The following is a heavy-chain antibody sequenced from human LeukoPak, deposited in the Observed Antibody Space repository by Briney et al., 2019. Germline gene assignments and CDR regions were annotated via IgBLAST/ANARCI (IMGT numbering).Heavy chain of an antibody. J-gene: IGHJ4*02. V-gene: IGHV4-30-4*01. Sequence: SQTLSLTCTVSGGSISSGDYYWSWIRQPPGKGLEWIGYIYHSGSTYFNPSLKSRVTISVDTSKNQFSLKLSSVTATDTAVYYCARGPDSSGYYYFDFWGQGTLVTVSS. CDR2: IYHSGST. CDR1: GGSISSGDYY. D-gene: IGHD3-22*01. CDR3: ARGPDSSGYYYFDF.